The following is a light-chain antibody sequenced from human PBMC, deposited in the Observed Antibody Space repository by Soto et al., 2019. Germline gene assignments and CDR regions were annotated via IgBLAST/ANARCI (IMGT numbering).Light chain of an antibody. CDR2: DAS. Sequence: DIQMTQSPSTLSASVGDSVTITCRASQSVGTYLAWYQQKSGKAPNLLIYDASSSPSGVPSRFSGSGSGTEFNLTINSLQPDDFATYYCQQYNSSSPLTFGGGTKVEIK. CDR1: QSVGTY. CDR3: QQYNSSSPLT. V-gene: IGKV1-5*01. J-gene: IGKJ4*01.